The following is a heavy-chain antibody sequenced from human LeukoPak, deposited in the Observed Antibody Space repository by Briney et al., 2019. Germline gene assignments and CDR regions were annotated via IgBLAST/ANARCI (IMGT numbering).Heavy chain of an antibody. D-gene: IGHD2/OR15-2a*01. J-gene: IGHJ1*01. CDR1: GYTFTSYG. CDR2: INAGNGNT. Sequence: GASVKVSCKASGYTFTSYGISWVRQAPGQRLEWMGWINAGNGNTKYSQEFQGRVTITRDTSASTAYMELSSLRSEDMAVYYCARDVDFHSGFQHWGQGTLVTVSS. V-gene: IGHV1-3*03. CDR3: ARDVDFHSGFQH.